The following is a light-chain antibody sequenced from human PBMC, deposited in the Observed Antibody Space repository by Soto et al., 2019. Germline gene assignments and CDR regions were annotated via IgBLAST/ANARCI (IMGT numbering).Light chain of an antibody. V-gene: IGKV1-16*02. CDR3: HQYNSLPLT. CDR2: SAS. Sequence: DIQMTQSPSSLSASVGDRVTITYRASQGISNYLGWFQQKPGQAPKSLIYSASSLQSGVPSKFSGSGSGTDFTLTISSLQPEDSATYYCHQYNSLPLTFGGGTKVEI. CDR1: QGISNY. J-gene: IGKJ4*01.